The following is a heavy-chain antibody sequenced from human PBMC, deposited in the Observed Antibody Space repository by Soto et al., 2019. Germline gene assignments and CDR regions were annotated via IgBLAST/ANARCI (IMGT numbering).Heavy chain of an antibody. CDR1: GGSISSYY. CDR2: IYNSGST. V-gene: IGHV4-59*08. Sequence: QVQLQESGPGLVKPSETLSLTCTVSGGSISSYYWSWIRQPPGKGLEWIGYIYNSGSTNYNPSLKRRVTXXVXTXXHQFPLKLSSVTAADTAVYYCARGSTGYSSSWYRYWGQGTLVTVSS. J-gene: IGHJ4*02. CDR3: ARGSTGYSSSWYRY. D-gene: IGHD6-13*01.